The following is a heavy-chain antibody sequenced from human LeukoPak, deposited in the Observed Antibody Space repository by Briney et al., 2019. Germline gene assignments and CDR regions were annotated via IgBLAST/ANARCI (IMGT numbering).Heavy chain of an antibody. V-gene: IGHV4-59*01. CDR1: GGSISSYY. Sequence: SETLSLTCTVSGGSISSYYWSWLRQPPGKGLEWIGYIYYSGSTNYNPSLKSRVTISVDTSKNQFSLKLSSVTAADTAVYYCARDRGRSGWYLTRFDYWGQGTLVTVSS. D-gene: IGHD6-19*01. CDR2: IYYSGST. J-gene: IGHJ4*02. CDR3: ARDRGRSGWYLTRFDY.